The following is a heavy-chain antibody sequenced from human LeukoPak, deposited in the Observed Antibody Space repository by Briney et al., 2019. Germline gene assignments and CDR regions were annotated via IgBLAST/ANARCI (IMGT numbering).Heavy chain of an antibody. Sequence: SETLSLTCTVSGGSISSSSYYWGWIRQPPGKGLEWIGSIYYSGSTYYNPSLKSRVTISVDTSKNRFSLKLSSVTAADTAVYYCARLLNWFDPWGQGTLVTVSS. J-gene: IGHJ5*02. CDR1: GGSISSSSYY. V-gene: IGHV4-39*01. CDR2: IYYSGST. CDR3: ARLLNWFDP.